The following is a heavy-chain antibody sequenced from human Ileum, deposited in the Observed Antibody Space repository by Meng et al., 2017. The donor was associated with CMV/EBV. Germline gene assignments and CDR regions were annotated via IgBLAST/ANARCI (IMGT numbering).Heavy chain of an antibody. D-gene: IGHD2-15*01. J-gene: IGHJ4*02. CDR3: VREDIVVFDY. CDR1: GFTYSNFW. Sequence: GESLKISCAVSGFTYSNFWMSWVRQAPGMGLEWAANIKPDGSATYYADSVKGRFTISRDNAKNSLYLQMDNLRADDTAVYYCVREDIVVFDYWGQGTLVTVSS. V-gene: IGHV3-7*01. CDR2: IKPDGSAT.